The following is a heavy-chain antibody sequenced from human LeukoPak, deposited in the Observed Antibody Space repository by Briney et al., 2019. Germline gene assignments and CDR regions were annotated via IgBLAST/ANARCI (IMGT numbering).Heavy chain of an antibody. Sequence: GGSLRLSRAASGFTFSSYSMNWVRQAPGKGLEWVSYISSSSSTIYYADSVKGRFTISRDNDKNSLYLQMNSLRAEDTDVYYCARDLGYCSSTSCYAYFDYWGQGTLVTVSS. CDR1: GFTFSSYS. CDR2: ISSSSSTI. V-gene: IGHV3-48*01. CDR3: ARDLGYCSSTSCYAYFDY. D-gene: IGHD2-2*01. J-gene: IGHJ4*02.